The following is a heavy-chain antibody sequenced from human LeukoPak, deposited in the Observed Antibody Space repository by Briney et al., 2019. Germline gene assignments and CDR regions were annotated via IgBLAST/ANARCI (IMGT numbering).Heavy chain of an antibody. J-gene: IGHJ4*02. D-gene: IGHD5-24*01. Sequence: ASETLSLACTVSGGSINSYYWSWIRQPPGKGLEWIGYIYYAGSTNYNPSLKSRITISVDTSKNQFSLKLTSITAADTAVYYCARVRGGTYNHYFDYWGQGTLVTVSS. CDR2: IYYAGST. V-gene: IGHV4-59*01. CDR3: ARVRGGTYNHYFDY. CDR1: GGSINSYY.